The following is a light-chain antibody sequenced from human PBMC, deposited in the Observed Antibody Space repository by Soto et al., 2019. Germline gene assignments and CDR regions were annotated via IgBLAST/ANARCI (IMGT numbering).Light chain of an antibody. J-gene: IGKJ1*01. Sequence: EIVMTQSPATLSVSPGERATLSRRASQSVSSNLAWYQQKPGQAPRLLIYGASTRATGIPARFSGSGSGTEFTLTISSLQSEDFAVYYCQQYNNWPVTFGQGTKV. CDR3: QQYNNWPVT. CDR1: QSVSSN. CDR2: GAS. V-gene: IGKV3-15*01.